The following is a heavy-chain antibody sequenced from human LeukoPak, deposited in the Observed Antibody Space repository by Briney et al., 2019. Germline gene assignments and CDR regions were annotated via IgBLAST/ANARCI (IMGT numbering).Heavy chain of an antibody. D-gene: IGHD4-17*01. CDR3: ARVGYGYGDYVPPYYGMDV. J-gene: IGHJ6*02. CDR1: GYTFTSYD. CDR2: MNPNSGNT. Sequence: ASVKVSCKASGYTFTSYDINWVRQATGQGLEWMGWMNPNSGNTGYAQKFQGRVTMTRNTSISTAYMELCSLRSEDTAVYYCARVGYGYGDYVPPYYGMDVWGQGTTVTVSS. V-gene: IGHV1-8*01.